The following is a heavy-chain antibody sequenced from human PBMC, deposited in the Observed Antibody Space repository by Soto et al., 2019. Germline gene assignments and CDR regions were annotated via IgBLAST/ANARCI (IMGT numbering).Heavy chain of an antibody. D-gene: IGHD5-12*01. CDR3: AREWVATTQPFDY. Sequence: PGGSLRLSCAASGFTFSSYAMHWVRQAPGKGLEWVAVISYDGSNKYYADSVKGRFTISRDNSKNTLYLQMNSLRAEDTAVYYCAREWVATTQPFDYWGQGXLVTVYS. CDR1: GFTFSSYA. V-gene: IGHV3-30-3*01. J-gene: IGHJ4*02. CDR2: ISYDGSNK.